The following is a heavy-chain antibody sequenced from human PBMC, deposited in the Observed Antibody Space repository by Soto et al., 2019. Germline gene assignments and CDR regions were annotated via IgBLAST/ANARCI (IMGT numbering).Heavy chain of an antibody. V-gene: IGHV4-59*08. Sequence: SETLSLTCTVSGGSISNYYWSWIRQPPGKGLEWIGYIYSSGSTKHNLSLKSRVTISVDTSKNQFSLKLTSVTAADTAVYYCAGHRASGDYEFDYWGQGLLVTVSS. J-gene: IGHJ4*02. CDR3: AGHRASGDYEFDY. CDR1: GGSISNYY. CDR2: IYSSGST. D-gene: IGHD4-17*01.